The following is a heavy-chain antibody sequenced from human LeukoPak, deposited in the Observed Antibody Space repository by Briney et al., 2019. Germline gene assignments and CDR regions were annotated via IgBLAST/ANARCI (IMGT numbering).Heavy chain of an antibody. CDR2: IKYDGSDK. CDR1: GFTFRDYW. D-gene: IGHD1-14*01. Sequence: GGSLRLSCVASGFTFRDYWMTWVRQAPGKGLECVANIKYDGSDKYYVDSVKGRFTISRDNAKNSVYLQMNSLRGEDTAVYYCARRNLFDYWGQGTVVTVSS. CDR3: ARRNLFDY. V-gene: IGHV3-7*01. J-gene: IGHJ4*02.